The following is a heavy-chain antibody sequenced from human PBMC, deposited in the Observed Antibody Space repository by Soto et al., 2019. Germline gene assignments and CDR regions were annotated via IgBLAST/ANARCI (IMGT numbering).Heavy chain of an antibody. Sequence: QVQLVQSGAEVKKPGSSVKVSCKASGGTFSSYAISWVRQAPGQGLEWMGGIIPIFGTANYAQKFQGRVTITADESTSTDYMELSSLRSEDTAVYYCARRDRSSWYTNWFDPWGQGTLVTVSS. CDR1: GGTFSSYA. CDR3: ARRDRSSWYTNWFDP. V-gene: IGHV1-69*12. J-gene: IGHJ5*02. CDR2: IIPIFGTA. D-gene: IGHD6-13*01.